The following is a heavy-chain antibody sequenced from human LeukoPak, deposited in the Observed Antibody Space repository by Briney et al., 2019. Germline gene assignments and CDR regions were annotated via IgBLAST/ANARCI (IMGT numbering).Heavy chain of an antibody. J-gene: IGHJ2*01. CDR3: RAAVAGDYFDL. D-gene: IGHD6-19*01. Sequence: PWGSLKLSCAASGFTLSGAAMHWVRQASGKGLEWLGRIRSKADSYTTAYAASVKGRFTVSRDDSKNTAYLQMNSLKTEDTAVYYCRAAVAGDYFDLWGRGTLVTVSS. V-gene: IGHV3-73*01. CDR2: IRSKADSYTT. CDR1: GFTLSGAA.